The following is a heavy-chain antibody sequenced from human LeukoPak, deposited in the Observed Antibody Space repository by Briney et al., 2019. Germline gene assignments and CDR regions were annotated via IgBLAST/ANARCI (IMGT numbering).Heavy chain of an antibody. D-gene: IGHD5-18*01. Sequence: GGSLRLSCAASGFTFSNAWMNWVRQAPGKGLEWVGRIKSKTDGGTTDYAAPVKGRFTISRDDSKNTLYLQMNSLKIEDTAVYYCTTTRLGYSYGYDAFDIWGQGTMVTVSS. CDR1: GFTFSNAW. J-gene: IGHJ3*02. V-gene: IGHV3-15*01. CDR3: TTTRLGYSYGYDAFDI. CDR2: IKSKTDGGTT.